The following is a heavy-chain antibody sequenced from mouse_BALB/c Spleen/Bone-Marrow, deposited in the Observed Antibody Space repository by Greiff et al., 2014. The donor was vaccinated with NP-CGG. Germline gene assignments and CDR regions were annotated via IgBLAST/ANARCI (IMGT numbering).Heavy chain of an antibody. CDR3: ARSGRSPAWFAY. Sequence: VQLQQSGPQLVRPGASVKISCKASGYSFTSYWMHWVKQRPGQGLEWIGMIDPSDSETRLNQMFKDKATLTVDKSSSTAYMQLSSPTSEDSAVYYCARSGRSPAWFAYWGQGTLVTVSA. V-gene: IGHV1S126*01. D-gene: IGHD3-1*01. J-gene: IGHJ3*01. CDR1: GYSFTSYW. CDR2: IDPSDSET.